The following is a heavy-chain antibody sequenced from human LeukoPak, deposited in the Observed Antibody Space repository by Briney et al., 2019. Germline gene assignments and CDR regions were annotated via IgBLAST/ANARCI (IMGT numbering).Heavy chain of an antibody. CDR3: ARYIAVPGMFDN. CDR2: IKEDGSEK. D-gene: IGHD2-2*01. Sequence: GGSLRLSCAASGITFSSYWMSWVRQAPGKGLEGVANIKEDGSEKYYADPVNGRFTISRDNAKNSMYLQMNSLRGEDTAVYYCARYIAVPGMFDNWGQGTLVTVSS. CDR1: GITFSSYW. V-gene: IGHV3-7*05. J-gene: IGHJ4*02.